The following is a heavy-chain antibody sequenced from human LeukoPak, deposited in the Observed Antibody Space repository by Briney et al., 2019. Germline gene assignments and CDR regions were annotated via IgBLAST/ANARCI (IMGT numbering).Heavy chain of an antibody. V-gene: IGHV3-30*05. CDR2: ISNDGTTK. CDR1: GFTFSSYG. D-gene: IGHD5-12*01. J-gene: IGHJ4*02. CDR3: ARATGSGYDLGIYYFDY. Sequence: GRSLRLSCAASGFTFSSYGMHWVRQAPGRGLDWVAVISNDGTTKYYADSVRGRFTISSDSSKHTVYLQMNSLRPEGTAVYYCARATGSGYDLGIYYFDYWGQGTLVTVSS.